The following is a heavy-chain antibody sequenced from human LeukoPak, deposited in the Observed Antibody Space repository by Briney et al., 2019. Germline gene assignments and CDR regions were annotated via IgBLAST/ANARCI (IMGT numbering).Heavy chain of an antibody. CDR3: ARGHRDGYNS. D-gene: IGHD5-12*01. Sequence: SSETLSLTCTVSGGSISSGGYSWSWLRQHPGKGLEWIGEINHSGSTNYNPSLKSRVTISVDTSKNQFSLKLSSVTAADTAVYYCARGHRDGYNSWGQGTLVTVSS. CDR1: GGSISSGGYS. CDR2: INHSGST. J-gene: IGHJ5*02. V-gene: IGHV4-39*07.